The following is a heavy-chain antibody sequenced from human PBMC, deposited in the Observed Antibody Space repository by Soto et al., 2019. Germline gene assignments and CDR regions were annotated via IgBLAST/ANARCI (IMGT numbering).Heavy chain of an antibody. D-gene: IGHD1-1*01. CDR1: GFTFSSYG. CDR3: AKAPGLERRIY. Sequence: GGSLRLSCAASGFTFSSYGMHWVRQAPGKGLEWVAVISYDGSNKYYADSVKGRFTISRDNSKNTLYLQMNSLRAEDTAVYYCAKAPGLERRIYWGQGTLVTVSS. V-gene: IGHV3-30*18. J-gene: IGHJ4*02. CDR2: ISYDGSNK.